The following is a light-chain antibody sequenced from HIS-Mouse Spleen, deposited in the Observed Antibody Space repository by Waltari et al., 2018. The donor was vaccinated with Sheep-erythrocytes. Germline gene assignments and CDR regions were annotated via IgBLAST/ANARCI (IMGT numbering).Light chain of an antibody. CDR2: AAS. Sequence: PPSVSVSPGQTASITCSGDKLGDKYACWYQQKPGKAPKLLIYAASTLQSGVPSRFSGSGSGTDFTLTISCLQSEDFATYYCQQYYSYLTFGPGTKVDIK. J-gene: IGKJ3*01. V-gene: IGKV1-8*01. CDR3: QQYYSYLT. CDR1: LGDKY.